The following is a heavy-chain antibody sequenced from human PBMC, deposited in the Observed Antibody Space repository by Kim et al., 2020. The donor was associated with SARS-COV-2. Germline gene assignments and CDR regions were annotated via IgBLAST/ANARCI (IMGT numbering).Heavy chain of an antibody. CDR3: ARGAYSSSWYKIAIYFDY. J-gene: IGHJ4*02. V-gene: IGHV4-4*07. D-gene: IGHD6-13*01. CDR1: GGSISSYY. Sequence: SETLSLTCTVSGGSISSYYWSWIRQPAGKGLEWIGRIYTSGSTNYNPSLKSRVTMSVDTSKNQFSLKLSSVTAADTAVYYCARGAYSSSWYKIAIYFDYWGQGTLVTVSS. CDR2: IYTSGST.